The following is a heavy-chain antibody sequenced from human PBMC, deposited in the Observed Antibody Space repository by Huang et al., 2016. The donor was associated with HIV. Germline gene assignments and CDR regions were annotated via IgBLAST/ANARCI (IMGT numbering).Heavy chain of an antibody. D-gene: IGHD3-10*01. CDR2: VKSNTDGGKA. CDR1: GFAFSNAW. CDR3: STHYYGSGTYSH. J-gene: IGHJ4*02. Sequence: EVQLVESGGGLVKPGGSLRLSCAASGFAFSNAWMSWVRQGPWKGREVVGRVKSNTDGGKADYATPVQGRFILSRDDSKQTVYLHMNSLRIEDTGIYYCSTHYYGSGTYSHWGRGTVVAVSS. V-gene: IGHV3-15*01.